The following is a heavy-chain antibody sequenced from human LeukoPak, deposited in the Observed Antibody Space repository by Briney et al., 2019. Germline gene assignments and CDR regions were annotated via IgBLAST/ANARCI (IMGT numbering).Heavy chain of an antibody. V-gene: IGHV4-59*08. J-gene: IGHJ3*02. Sequence: SETLSLTCTVSGASISSYYWSWIRQPPGKGLEWIGCIYDSGTTYYNPSLKSRVTISVDTSKNQFSPKLSSVTAADTAVYYCARRNDFDIWGQGTMVTVSS. CDR1: GASISSYY. CDR3: ARRNDFDI. CDR2: IYDSGTT.